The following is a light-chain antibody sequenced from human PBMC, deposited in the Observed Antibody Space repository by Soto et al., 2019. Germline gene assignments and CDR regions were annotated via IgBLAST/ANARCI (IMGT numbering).Light chain of an antibody. J-gene: IGLJ1*01. CDR1: SNDVGGYDY. Sequence: QSVLTQPRSVSGSPGQSVTISCTGTSNDVGGYDYVSWYQQHPGKAPKLIIYDVSKRPSGVPDRFSGSKSGNTASLTISGLQVEDEADYYCCSYAGTYSYVFGTGTKVTVL. CDR3: CSYAGTYSYV. CDR2: DVS. V-gene: IGLV2-11*01.